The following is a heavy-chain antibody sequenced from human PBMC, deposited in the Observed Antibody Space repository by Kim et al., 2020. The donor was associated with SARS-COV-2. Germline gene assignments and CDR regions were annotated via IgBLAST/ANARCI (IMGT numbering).Heavy chain of an antibody. V-gene: IGHV4-39*01. CDR3: SKHGEAAAADY. J-gene: IGHJ4*02. Sequence: YYNPSLSSRVTISIDTSKNQFSLKMTSLTAADTAVYYCSKHGEAAAADYWGQGTLVTVSS. D-gene: IGHD6-13*01.